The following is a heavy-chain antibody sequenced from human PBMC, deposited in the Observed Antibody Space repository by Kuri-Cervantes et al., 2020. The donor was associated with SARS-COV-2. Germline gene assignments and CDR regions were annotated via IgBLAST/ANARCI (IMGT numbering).Heavy chain of an antibody. V-gene: IGHV3-30*02. J-gene: IGHJ4*02. CDR2: IRSDGNRK. D-gene: IGHD6-13*01. CDR3: AAIAAAGNFDY. CDR1: GFSFSRYG. Sequence: GGSLRLSCAASGFSFSRYGMHWVRQAPGKGLEWVAFIRSDGNRKWDADSVKGRFTISRHNSKNTLYLQMNSLRAEDTAVYYCAAIAAAGNFDYWGQGTLVTVSS.